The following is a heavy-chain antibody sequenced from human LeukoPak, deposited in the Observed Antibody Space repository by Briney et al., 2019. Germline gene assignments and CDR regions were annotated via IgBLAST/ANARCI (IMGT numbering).Heavy chain of an antibody. J-gene: IGHJ5*02. V-gene: IGHV4-34*01. D-gene: IGHD3-22*01. Sequence: PSETLSLTCAVYGGSFSGYYWSWIRRPPGKGLEWIGEINHSGSTNYNPSLKSRVTISVDTSKNQFSLKLSSVTAADTAVYYCARGRRITMIVVALYNWFDPWGQGTLVTVSS. CDR1: GGSFSGYY. CDR2: INHSGST. CDR3: ARGRRITMIVVALYNWFDP.